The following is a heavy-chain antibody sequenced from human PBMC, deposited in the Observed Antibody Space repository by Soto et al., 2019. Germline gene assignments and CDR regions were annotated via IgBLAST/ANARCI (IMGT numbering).Heavy chain of an antibody. V-gene: IGHV1-69*13. CDR1: GGTFNKYS. Sequence: AVKVSCKSSGGTFNKYSIDWVRQAPGQGPGWVGGIIPLFATPNYAQKFQGRVTITADEVTNTVYMDLRSLTSEDTGVYYCARHVDHDRSGYYYAYRGQRSQVTVSA. CDR3: ARHVDHDRSGYYYAY. CDR2: IIPLFATP. J-gene: IGHJ1*01. D-gene: IGHD3-22*01.